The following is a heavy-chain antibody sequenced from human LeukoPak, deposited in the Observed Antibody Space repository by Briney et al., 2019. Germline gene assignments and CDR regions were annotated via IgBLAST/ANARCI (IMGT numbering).Heavy chain of an antibody. D-gene: IGHD4/OR15-4a*01. CDR2: ITDSGGST. Sequence: GGSLRLSCAASGFTFSSYAMSWVRQAPGKGLEWVSSITDSGGSTFYGDSVKGRVIISRDNSKNTLYLQMNSLRAEDTAVYYCAKGCSALDRLYYFDCWGQGTLVTVSS. J-gene: IGHJ4*02. V-gene: IGHV3-23*01. CDR1: GFTFSSYA. CDR3: AKGCSALDRLYYFDC.